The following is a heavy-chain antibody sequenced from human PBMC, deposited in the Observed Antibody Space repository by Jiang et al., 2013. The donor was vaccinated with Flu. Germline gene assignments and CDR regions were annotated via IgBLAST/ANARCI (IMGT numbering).Heavy chain of an antibody. J-gene: IGHJ4*02. Sequence: KPTQTLTLTCTFSGFSLSTSGVGVGWIRQPPGKALEWLALIYWDDDKRYSPSLKSRLTITKDTSKNQVVPTMTNMDPVDTATYYCAHRNYDILTGYYFDYWGQGTLVTVSS. D-gene: IGHD3-9*01. CDR3: AHRNYDILTGYYFDY. CDR2: IYWDDDK. CDR1: GFSLSTSGVG. V-gene: IGHV2-5*02.